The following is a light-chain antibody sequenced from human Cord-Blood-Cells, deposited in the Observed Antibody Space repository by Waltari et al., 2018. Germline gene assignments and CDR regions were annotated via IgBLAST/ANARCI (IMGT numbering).Light chain of an antibody. CDR3: MQALQTSWT. CDR2: LGS. Sequence: DILLPQSPLPTPVTPGEPASLSCRSSQSLLHSNGYNYLDWYLQKPGQSPQLLIYLGSNRASGVPDRFSGSGSGTDFTLKISRVEAEDVGVYYCMQALQTSWTFGQGTKVEIK. V-gene: IGKV2-28*01. J-gene: IGKJ1*01. CDR1: QSLLHSNGYNY.